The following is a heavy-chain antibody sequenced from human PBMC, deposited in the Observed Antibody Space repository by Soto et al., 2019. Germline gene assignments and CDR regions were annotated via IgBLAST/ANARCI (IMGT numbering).Heavy chain of an antibody. D-gene: IGHD6-6*01. CDR3: ASSSTSPQNWFVP. Sequence: PGGSLRLSCAASGFTFSSYSMNWVRQAPGKGLEWVSYISSSSSTIYYADSVKGRFTISRDNAKNSLYLQMNSLRAEDTAVYYWASSSTSPQNWFVPWGQGTLVTVSS. J-gene: IGHJ5*02. CDR2: ISSSSSTI. V-gene: IGHV3-48*01. CDR1: GFTFSSYS.